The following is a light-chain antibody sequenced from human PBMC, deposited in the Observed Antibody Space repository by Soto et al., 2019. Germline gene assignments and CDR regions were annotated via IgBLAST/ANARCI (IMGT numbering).Light chain of an antibody. CDR2: VAS. CDR1: QSISSW. V-gene: IGKV1-39*01. Sequence: DLQMTQSPSALSASDGARATITCRARQSISSWLAWYQPKPGKAPKLLIYVASNLQSGVPSRCSCSGSETDLTITISSLQPEDIASYYCQESYSTSFGQETKVEIK. J-gene: IGKJ1*01. CDR3: QESYSTS.